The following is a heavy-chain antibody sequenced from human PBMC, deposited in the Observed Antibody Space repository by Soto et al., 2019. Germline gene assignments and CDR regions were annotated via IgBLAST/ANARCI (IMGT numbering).Heavy chain of an antibody. D-gene: IGHD2-8*01. J-gene: IGHJ4*02. V-gene: IGHV3-7*01. CDR1: GFTFSNYG. CDR2: IKQDGSEN. Sequence: EVQLVESGGGLVQPGGSLRLSCAASGFTFSNYGMSWVRQAPGKGLEWVANIKQDGSENYYVDSVKDRFTTSRDNTKNPFYLKMNSLRAEETAVYYCARAHINGWKVDHWGRGTLVTVSS. CDR3: ARAHINGWKVDH.